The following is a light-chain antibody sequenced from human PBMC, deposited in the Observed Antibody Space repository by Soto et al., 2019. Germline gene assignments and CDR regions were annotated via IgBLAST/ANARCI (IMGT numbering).Light chain of an antibody. J-gene: IGKJ2*01. CDR1: QSVSSN. CDR3: QQYNNWPRT. Sequence: EIVMTQSPATLSVSPGERATVSCRASQSVSSNLAWYQQKPGQAPRLLIYGASTRATGIPARFSGSGSGTXXXXTIXSLQSEDFAVYYCQQYNNWPRTFGQGTKLEIK. V-gene: IGKV3-15*01. CDR2: GAS.